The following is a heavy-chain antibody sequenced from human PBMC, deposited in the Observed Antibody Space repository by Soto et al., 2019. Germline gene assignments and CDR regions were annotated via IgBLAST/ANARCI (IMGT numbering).Heavy chain of an antibody. CDR2: ISGSSTYI. V-gene: IGHV3-21*04. J-gene: IGHJ4*02. CDR1: GFTFSYYS. CDR3: ARGEGPGLYNSGWSPRY. D-gene: IGHD6-19*01. Sequence: EVQLVESGGGLVKPGESLRVSCAASGFTFSYYSLHWVRQAPGKGLEWVSSISGSSTYIYYADRVKGRFTMSRDNAKNSLYLRMDSLRAEDTAVYYCARGEGPGLYNSGWSPRYWGQGTLVTVSS.